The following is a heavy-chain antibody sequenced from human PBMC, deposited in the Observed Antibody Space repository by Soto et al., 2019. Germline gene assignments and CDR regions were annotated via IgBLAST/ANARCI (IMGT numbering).Heavy chain of an antibody. V-gene: IGHV3-15*01. CDR1: GFTFSNAW. CDR3: TTDLAYYYDSSGYYFRIPPHDYEDY. CDR2: IKSKTDGGTT. D-gene: IGHD3-22*01. J-gene: IGHJ4*02. Sequence: PGGSLRLSCAASGFTFSNAWMSWVRQAPGKGLEWVGRIKSKTDGGTTDYAAPVKGRFTISRDDSKNTLYLQMNSLKTEDTAVYYCTTDLAYYYDSSGYYFRIPPHDYEDYWGQGTLVTVSS.